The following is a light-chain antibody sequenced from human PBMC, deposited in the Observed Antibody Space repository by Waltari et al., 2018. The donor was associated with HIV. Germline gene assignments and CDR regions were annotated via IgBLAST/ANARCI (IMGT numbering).Light chain of an antibody. CDR2: EVT. CDR1: SSDIGAYDS. CDR3: SSYGDSLRVL. J-gene: IGLJ3*02. Sequence: RAQPPSASGSFGQSVTISCTGSSSDIGAYDSVSWFQQHPRSAPKLLLYEVTRRPSTVSDRFSGARSGSTAFLTVAGLQPDDEATYFCSSYGDSLRVLFGGGTNVTVL. V-gene: IGLV2-8*01.